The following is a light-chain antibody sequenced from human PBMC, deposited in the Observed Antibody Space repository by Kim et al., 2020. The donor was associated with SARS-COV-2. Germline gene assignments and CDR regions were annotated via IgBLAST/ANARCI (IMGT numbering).Light chain of an antibody. Sequence: DIQMIQSPSSLSASVGDRVTITCRASQSISSYLNWYQQKPGKAPKLLIYAASSLQSGVPSRFSGSGSGTDFTLTISSLQPEDVATYYCQQSYSTPPLTFGGGTKVDIK. V-gene: IGKV1-39*01. CDR3: QQSYSTPPLT. CDR2: AAS. CDR1: QSISSY. J-gene: IGKJ4*01.